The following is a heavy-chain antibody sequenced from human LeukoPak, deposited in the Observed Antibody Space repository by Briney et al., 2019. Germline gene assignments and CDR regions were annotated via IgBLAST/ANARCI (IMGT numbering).Heavy chain of an antibody. J-gene: IGHJ5*02. CDR3: ARERVVSNFNWFDP. CDR2: VYHVGYT. D-gene: IGHD1-1*01. CDR1: GASFIGYS. V-gene: IGHV4-34*01. Sequence: SETLSLTCAVHGASFIGYSWSWVRQPPGKGLEWIGEVYHVGYTIYNPSLKSRVTISIDTSTTQFSLTLNSVTVADTAVYFCARERVVSNFNWFDPWGQGTLVTVSS.